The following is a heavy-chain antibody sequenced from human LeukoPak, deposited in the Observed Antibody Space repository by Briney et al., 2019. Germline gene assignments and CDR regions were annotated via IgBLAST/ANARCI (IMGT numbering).Heavy chain of an antibody. J-gene: IGHJ1*01. Sequence: GGSLRLSCAASGFTFSSYWVSWVRQAPGKGLEWVANIKQDGSEKYYVDSVKGRFTISRDNAKNSLYLQMNSLRAEDTAVYYCARDFFAKDYGDYGYFQHWGQGTLVTVSS. CDR2: IKQDGSEK. V-gene: IGHV3-7*01. D-gene: IGHD4-17*01. CDR3: ARDFFAKDYGDYGYFQH. CDR1: GFTFSSYW.